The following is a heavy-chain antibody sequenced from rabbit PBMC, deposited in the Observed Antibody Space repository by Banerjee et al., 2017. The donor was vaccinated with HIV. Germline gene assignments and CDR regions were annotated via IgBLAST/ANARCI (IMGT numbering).Heavy chain of an antibody. CDR1: GFDFNSYY. J-gene: IGHJ4*01. CDR2: IDPVFGST. Sequence: QLVESGGGLVQPGGSLTLSCKASGFDFNSYYMSWVRQAPGKGLEWIGYIDPVFGSTYYASWVNGRFTISSHNAQNTLYLQLNSLTAADTATYFCVRDTYASSSGDLWGQGTLVTVS. V-gene: IGHV1S7*01. D-gene: IGHD1-1*01. CDR3: VRDTYASSSGDL.